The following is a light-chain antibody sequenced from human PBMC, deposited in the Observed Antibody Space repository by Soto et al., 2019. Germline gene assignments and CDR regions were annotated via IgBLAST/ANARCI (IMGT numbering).Light chain of an antibody. J-gene: IGKJ2*02. V-gene: IGKV3-15*01. CDR2: GAS. CDR1: QSVSSN. CDR3: QQYNNWPRGT. Sequence: EIVMTQSPATLSVSPGERATLSCRASQSVSSNLAWYQQKPGQAPRLLIYGASTRATGIPARCSGSGSGTEFTLTISSLQSEDVAVYYCQQYNNWPRGTFGQGTKLELK.